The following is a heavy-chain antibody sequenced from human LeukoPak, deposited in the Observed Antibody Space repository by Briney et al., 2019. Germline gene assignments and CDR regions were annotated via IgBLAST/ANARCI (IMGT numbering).Heavy chain of an antibody. D-gene: IGHD1-20*01. CDR2: ISAYNGNT. V-gene: IGHV1-18*01. Sequence: GASVKVSCKASGGAFSSYGISWVRQAPGQGLEWMGWISAYNGNTNYAQKLQGRVTMTTDTSTSTAYMELRSLRSDDTAVYYCAVGYNWNPPGWFDPWGQGTLVTVSP. CDR1: GGAFSSYG. CDR3: AVGYNWNPPGWFDP. J-gene: IGHJ5*02.